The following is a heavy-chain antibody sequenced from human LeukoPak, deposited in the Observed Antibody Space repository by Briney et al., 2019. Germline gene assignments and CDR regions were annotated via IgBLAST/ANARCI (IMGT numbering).Heavy chain of an antibody. CDR1: GGSISSSSYY. CDR2: IYYSGST. D-gene: IGHD2-15*01. V-gene: IGHV4-39*07. CDR3: ASRYCSGGSCYSSWFDP. J-gene: IGHJ5*02. Sequence: PSETLSLTCTVSGGSISSSSYYWGWIRQPPGKGLEWIGSIYYSGSTYYNPSLKSRVTISVDTSKNQFSLKLSSVTAADTAVYYCASRYCSGGSCYSSWFDPWGQGTLVTVSS.